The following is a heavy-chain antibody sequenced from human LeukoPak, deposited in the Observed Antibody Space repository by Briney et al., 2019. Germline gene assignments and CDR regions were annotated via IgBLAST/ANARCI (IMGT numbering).Heavy chain of an antibody. J-gene: IGHJ6*03. V-gene: IGHV3-30*02. D-gene: IGHD2-2*01. CDR2: IRYDGSNK. CDR3: AKDRPAAIGDYMDV. CDR1: GFTFSSYG. Sequence: GGSLRLSCAVSGFTFSSYGMHWVRQAPGKGLGWVAFIRYDGSNKYYADSVKGRFTISRDNSKNTLYLQMNSLRAEDTAVYYCAKDRPAAIGDYMDVWGKGTTVTVSS.